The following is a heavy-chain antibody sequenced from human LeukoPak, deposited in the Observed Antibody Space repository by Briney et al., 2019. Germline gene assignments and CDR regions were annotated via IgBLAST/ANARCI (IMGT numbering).Heavy chain of an antibody. J-gene: IGHJ5*02. CDR2: INHSGST. D-gene: IGHD2-21*02. V-gene: IGHV4-34*01. CDR3: ARDTADP. CDR1: GGSFSGYY. Sequence: SETLSLTCAVYGGSFSGYYWSWIRQPPGKGLGWIGEINHSGSTNYNPSLKSRVTISVDTSKNQFSLKLSSVTAADTAAYYCARDTADPWGQGTLVTVSS.